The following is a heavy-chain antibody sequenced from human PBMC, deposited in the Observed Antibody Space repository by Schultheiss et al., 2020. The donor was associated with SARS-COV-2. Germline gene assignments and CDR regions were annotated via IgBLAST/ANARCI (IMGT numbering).Heavy chain of an antibody. CDR1: GGSISSSSYY. J-gene: IGHJ3*02. V-gene: IGHV4-39*02. CDR2: IYYSGST. Sequence: SETLSLTCTVSGGSISSSSYYWGWIRQPPGKGLEWIGSIYYSGSTYYNPSLKSRVTISVDTSKNQFSLKLSSVTAADTAVYYCARDEGYNWNYGRRDAFDIWGQGTMVTVSS. D-gene: IGHD1-7*01. CDR3: ARDEGYNWNYGRRDAFDI.